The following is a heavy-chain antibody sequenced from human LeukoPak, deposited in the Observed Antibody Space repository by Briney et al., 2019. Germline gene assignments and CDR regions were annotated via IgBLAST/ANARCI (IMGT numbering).Heavy chain of an antibody. Sequence: GGSLRLSCSASGFTFSSYAMHWVRQAPGKGLEYVSAISSNGGSTYYADSVKGRFTISRDNSKNTLYLQMSSLRVEDTAFYYCTKDLTPGGADVWGQGTTVTVSS. D-gene: IGHD3-10*01. V-gene: IGHV3-64D*06. CDR3: TKDLTPGGADV. CDR2: ISSNGGST. J-gene: IGHJ6*02. CDR1: GFTFSSYA.